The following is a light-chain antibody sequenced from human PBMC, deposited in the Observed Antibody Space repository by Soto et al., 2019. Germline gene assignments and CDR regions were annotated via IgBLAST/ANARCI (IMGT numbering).Light chain of an antibody. J-gene: IGKJ1*01. CDR3: QQYDSSPWT. CDR1: QSVSSSY. CDR2: GAS. V-gene: IGKV3-20*01. Sequence: EIVLTQSPGTLSLSPGERATLSCRASQSVSSSYLAWYQQKPGQPPRLLIYGASSRAPGIPDRFSGSGSGTDFTLTISSLETEDFAVYYCQQYDSSPWTFGQGTKVEIK.